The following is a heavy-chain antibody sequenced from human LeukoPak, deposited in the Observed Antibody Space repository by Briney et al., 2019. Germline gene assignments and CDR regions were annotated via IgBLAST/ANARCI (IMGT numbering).Heavy chain of an antibody. D-gene: IGHD6-25*01. CDR1: GGSISSGGYY. J-gene: IGHJ4*02. CDR2: IYYSGST. V-gene: IGHV4-31*03. Sequence: SETLSLTCTVSGGSISSGGYYWSWIRQHPGKGLEWIGYIYYSGSTYYNPSLKSRVTISVDTSKNQFFLKLSSVTAADTAVYYCAGSGEPYFDYWGQGTLVTVSS. CDR3: AGSGEPYFDY.